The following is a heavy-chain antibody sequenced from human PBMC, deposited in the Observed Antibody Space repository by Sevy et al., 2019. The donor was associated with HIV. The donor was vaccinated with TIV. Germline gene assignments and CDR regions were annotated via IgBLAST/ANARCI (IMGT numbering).Heavy chain of an antibody. CDR2: MNQDGSEK. Sequence: GGSLRLSCAASGFTFSTYWMSWVRQAPGKGLEWVATMNQDGSEKYYVDSVKGRFTISRDNSKNTLYLQMNSLRAEDTAVYYCAKDRRIAVAGLFQHWGQGTLVTVSS. D-gene: IGHD6-19*01. CDR1: GFTFSTYW. CDR3: AKDRRIAVAGLFQH. V-gene: IGHV3-7*03. J-gene: IGHJ1*01.